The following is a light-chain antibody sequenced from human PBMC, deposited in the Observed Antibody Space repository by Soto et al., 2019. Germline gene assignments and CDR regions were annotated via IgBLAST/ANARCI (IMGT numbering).Light chain of an antibody. CDR3: HQYNSYSWT. CDR1: QVVGSTY. V-gene: IGKV3-20*01. J-gene: IGKJ1*01. CDR2: GAS. Sequence: EIVLTQSPGTLSLSPGERATLSSRASQVVGSTYLAWYQQKPGQDPRLLIFGASSRATGIPDRFSGSGSGTEFTLTISSLQHDDFATYYCHQYNSYSWTFGQGTKVDIK.